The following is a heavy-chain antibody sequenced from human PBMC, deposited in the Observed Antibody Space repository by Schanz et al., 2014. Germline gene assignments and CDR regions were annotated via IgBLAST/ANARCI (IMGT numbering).Heavy chain of an antibody. D-gene: IGHD3-3*01. V-gene: IGHV3-7*01. J-gene: IGHJ4*02. CDR2: IKQDESER. CDR1: GFTFSSYG. CDR3: ARDKGGYYPFGY. Sequence: EVQLVESGGGLVKPGGSLRLSCAASGFTFSSYGMNWVRQAPGKGLEWVANIKQDESERSYVDSVKGRFTISRDNAKNSLYLQMNSLRAEDTAVYYCARDKGGYYPFGYWGQGTLVTVSS.